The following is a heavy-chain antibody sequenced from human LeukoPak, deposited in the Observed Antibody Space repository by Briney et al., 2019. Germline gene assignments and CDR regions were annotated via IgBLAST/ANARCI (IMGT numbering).Heavy chain of an antibody. CDR3: ARDTGSGYDSDFDY. CDR2: IYYTGST. V-gene: IGHV4-59*12. D-gene: IGHD5-12*01. Sequence: PSETLSLTCTVSGGSISSFYWSWIRQPPGKGLEWIGYIYYTGSTNYNSSLKSRVTISVDTSKNQFSLKLSSVTAADTAVYYCARDTGSGYDSDFDYWGQGTLVTVSS. J-gene: IGHJ4*02. CDR1: GGSISSFY.